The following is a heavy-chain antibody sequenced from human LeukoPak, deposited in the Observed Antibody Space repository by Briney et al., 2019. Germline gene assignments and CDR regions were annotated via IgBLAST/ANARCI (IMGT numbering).Heavy chain of an antibody. CDR1: GGTFSSYA. D-gene: IGHD2-8*01. V-gene: IGHV1-69*05. CDR3: ARVPYCTNGVCYAQRFDP. CDR2: IIPIFGTA. J-gene: IGHJ5*02. Sequence: ASVKVSCKASGGTFSSYAISWVRQAPGQGLEWMGGIIPIFGTANYAQKFQGRVTITTDESTSTAYMELSSLRSEDTAVYYCARVPYCTNGVCYAQRFDPWGQGTLVTVSS.